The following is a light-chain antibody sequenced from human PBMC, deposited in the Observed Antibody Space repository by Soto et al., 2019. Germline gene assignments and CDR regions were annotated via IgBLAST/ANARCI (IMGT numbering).Light chain of an antibody. J-gene: IGLJ2*01. CDR1: SSDVGGYNY. V-gene: IGLV2-8*01. CDR2: EVS. CDR3: SSYAGSNNFVV. Sequence: QSVLTQPPSASGSPGQSVTISWTGTSSDVGGYNYVSWYQQHPGKAPKLMIYEVSKRPSGVPDRFSGSKSGNTASLTVSGLQAEDEADYYCSSYAGSNNFVVFGGGTNLTVL.